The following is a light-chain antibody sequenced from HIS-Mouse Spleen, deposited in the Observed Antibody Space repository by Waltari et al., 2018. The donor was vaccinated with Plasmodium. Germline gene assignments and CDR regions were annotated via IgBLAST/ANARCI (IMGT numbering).Light chain of an antibody. CDR3: QAWDSSTVV. J-gene: IGLJ2*01. V-gene: IGLV3-1*01. CDR1: TLGDKY. CDR2: QDS. Sequence: SYELTQPPSVSVSPGPTASITCSGDTLGDKYACWYQQKPGQCPVLVIYQDSKRPSGIPERFSGSNSGNTATLTISGTQAMDEADYYCQAWDSSTVVFGGGTKLTVL.